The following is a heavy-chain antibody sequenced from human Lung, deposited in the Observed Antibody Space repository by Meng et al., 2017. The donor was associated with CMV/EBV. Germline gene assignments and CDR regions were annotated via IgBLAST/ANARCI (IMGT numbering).Heavy chain of an antibody. V-gene: IGHV1-2*04. D-gene: IGHD6-13*01. CDR3: ARYWEGSWAVFDY. Sequence: QFGAEGNKPGSHRKVSGKTSSSHFTNSAIHWGRQALGQGLEWMGWINPNSGGTNYAQKFQGWGTMPRDTSISTAYMELSRLRSDDTAVYYCARYWEGSWAVFDYWGQGTLVTVSS. J-gene: IGHJ4*02. CDR1: SSHFTNSA. CDR2: INPNSGGT.